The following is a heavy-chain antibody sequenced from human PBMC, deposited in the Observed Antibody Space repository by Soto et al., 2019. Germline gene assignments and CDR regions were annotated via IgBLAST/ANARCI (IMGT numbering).Heavy chain of an antibody. CDR1: GFSFSTYA. Sequence: QVHLVESGGGVVQPGRSLRLSCAASGFSFSTYAMHWVRQAPGKGLEWVALISFDGSNKYYADSVKGRFTISRDNSKNTLSLQMNSLRADDTAVYYYASYDFWNGYNIDYWGQRTLVTVSS. CDR3: ASYDFWNGYNIDY. CDR2: ISFDGSNK. D-gene: IGHD3-3*01. J-gene: IGHJ4*02. V-gene: IGHV3-30-3*01.